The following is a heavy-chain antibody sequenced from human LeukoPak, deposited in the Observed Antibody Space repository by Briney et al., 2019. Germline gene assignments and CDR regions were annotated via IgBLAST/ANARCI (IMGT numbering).Heavy chain of an antibody. CDR1: GFTFSDYY. CDR2: ISSSGSTI. Sequence: GGSLRLSCAASGFTFSDYYMSWIRQAPGKGLEWVSYISSSGSTIYYADSVKGRFTISRNNAKNSLYLQMNSLRAEDTAVYYCARDRGYSSSWYWEDYWGQGTLVTVSS. J-gene: IGHJ4*02. CDR3: ARDRGYSSSWYWEDY. D-gene: IGHD6-13*01. V-gene: IGHV3-11*04.